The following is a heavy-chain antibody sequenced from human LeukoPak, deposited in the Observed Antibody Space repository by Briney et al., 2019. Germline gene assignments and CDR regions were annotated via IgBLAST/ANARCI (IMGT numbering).Heavy chain of an antibody. CDR3: ARDTSSGYVDY. Sequence: VASVKVSCKASGGTFSSYTISWVRQAPGQGLEWMGRIIPILGIANYAQKFQGRVTITADKSTSTAYMELSSLRSEDTAVYYCARDTSSGYVDYWGQGTLVTVSS. CDR1: GGTFSSYT. CDR2: IIPILGIA. D-gene: IGHD3-22*01. V-gene: IGHV1-69*04. J-gene: IGHJ4*02.